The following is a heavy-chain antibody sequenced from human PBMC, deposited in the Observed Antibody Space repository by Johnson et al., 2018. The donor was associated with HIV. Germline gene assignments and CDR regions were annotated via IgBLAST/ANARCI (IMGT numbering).Heavy chain of an antibody. CDR2: IKSKTDGGTT. Sequence: MLLVESGGGLVQPGGSLRLSCAASGFTFSDHYMDWVRQAPGKGLEWVGRIKSKTDGGTTDYAAPVKGKFTISRDDSKTTLYLQMNSLKTEDTAVYYCITGGSGTIPSGAFDIWGQGTMVTVSS. V-gene: IGHV3-15*01. CDR1: GFTFSDHY. CDR3: ITGGSGTIPSGAFDI. D-gene: IGHD1-26*01. J-gene: IGHJ3*02.